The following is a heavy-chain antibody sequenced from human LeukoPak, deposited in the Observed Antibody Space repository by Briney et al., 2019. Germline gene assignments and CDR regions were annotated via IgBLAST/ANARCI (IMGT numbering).Heavy chain of an antibody. V-gene: IGHV4-34*01. CDR1: GGSFSGYY. Sequence: SETLSLTCAVYGGSFSGYYWSWIRQPPGKGLEWIGEINHSGSTNYNPSLKSRVTISVDTSKNQFSLKLSSVTAADTAVYYCARGRRRITMIVGRVGAFDIWGQGTMVTVFS. J-gene: IGHJ3*02. CDR2: INHSGST. CDR3: ARGRRRITMIVGRVGAFDI. D-gene: IGHD3-22*01.